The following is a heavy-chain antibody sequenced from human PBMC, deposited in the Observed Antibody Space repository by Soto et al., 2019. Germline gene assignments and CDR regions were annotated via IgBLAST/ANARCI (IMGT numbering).Heavy chain of an antibody. CDR1: EYSITSYG. V-gene: IGHV5-10-1*01. CDR3: ASGGGRGYYGMDV. Sequence: GESLKISCRGSEYSITSYGISWVRKMPGKGLEWMGRIDPSDSYTNYSPSFQGPVTISADKSISTAYLQWSSLKASDTAMYYCASGGGRGYYGMDVWGQGTTVTVSS. D-gene: IGHD1-26*01. J-gene: IGHJ6*02. CDR2: IDPSDSYT.